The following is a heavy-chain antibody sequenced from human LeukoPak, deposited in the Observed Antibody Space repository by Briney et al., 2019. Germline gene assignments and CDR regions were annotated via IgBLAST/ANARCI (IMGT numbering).Heavy chain of an antibody. D-gene: IGHD6-19*01. CDR1: GFTFSDYY. CDR3: ARGRSMVAVAGAHFDY. V-gene: IGHV3-11*01. J-gene: IGHJ4*02. Sequence: GGSLRLSCAASGFTFSDYYMSWIRQAPGKGLEWVSYISSSGSTIYYADSVKGRFTISRDNAKNSLYLQMYSLRAEDTAVYYCARGRSMVAVAGAHFDYWGQGTLVTVSS. CDR2: ISSSGSTI.